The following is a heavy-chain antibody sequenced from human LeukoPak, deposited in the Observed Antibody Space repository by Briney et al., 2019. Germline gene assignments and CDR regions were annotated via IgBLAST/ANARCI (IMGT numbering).Heavy chain of an antibody. V-gene: IGHV1-3*01. Sequence: GASVKVSCKASGYTFTSYAMHWVRQAPGQRLEWMGWINAGNGNTKYSQKFQGRVTITRDTSTSTVYMELSSLRSEDTAVYYCARAAGELADNWFDPWGQGTLVTVSS. J-gene: IGHJ5*02. D-gene: IGHD1-26*01. CDR3: ARAAGELADNWFDP. CDR2: INAGNGNT. CDR1: GYTFTSYA.